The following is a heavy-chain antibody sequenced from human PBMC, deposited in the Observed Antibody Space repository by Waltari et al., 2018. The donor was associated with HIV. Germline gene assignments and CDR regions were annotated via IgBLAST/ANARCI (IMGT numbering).Heavy chain of an antibody. J-gene: IGHJ2*01. CDR1: GYSISSGYY. CDR2: IYHSGST. D-gene: IGHD6-19*01. V-gene: IGHV4-38-2*02. Sequence: QVQLQESGPGLVKPSETLSLTCTVSGYSISSGYYWGWIRQPPGKGLEWIGSIYHSGSTYYNPSLKSRVTISVDTSKNQFSLKLSSVTAADTAVYYCARDGRAAPVAGPDYWYFDLWGRGTLVTVSS. CDR3: ARDGRAAPVAGPDYWYFDL.